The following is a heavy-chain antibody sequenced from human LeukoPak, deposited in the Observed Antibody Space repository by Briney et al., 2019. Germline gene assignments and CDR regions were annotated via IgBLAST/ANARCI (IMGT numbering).Heavy chain of an antibody. D-gene: IGHD3-10*01. CDR1: GFTFSSYW. CDR3: AKDQTRGSGAYYFDY. CDR2: ISGSGGST. Sequence: PGGSLRPSCAASGFTFSSYWMHWVRQAPGKGLEWVSAISGSGGSTYYVDSVKGRFTISRDNSKNTLYLQMNSLRAEDTAVYYCAKDQTRGSGAYYFDYWGQGTLVTVSS. J-gene: IGHJ4*02. V-gene: IGHV3-23*01.